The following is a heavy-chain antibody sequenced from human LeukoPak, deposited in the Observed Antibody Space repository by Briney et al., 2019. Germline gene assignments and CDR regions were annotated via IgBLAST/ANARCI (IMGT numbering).Heavy chain of an antibody. D-gene: IGHD3-10*01. CDR2: INHSGST. V-gene: IGHV4-34*01. CDR3: ARVPRRSGSYYYYYGMDV. Sequence: PSETLSLTCAVSGGSFSGYYWSWIRQPPGKGLEWIGEINHSGSTNYNPSLKSRVTISVDTSKNQFSLKLSSVTAADTAVYYCARVPRRSGSYYYYYGMDVWGQGTTVTVSS. CDR1: GGSFSGYY. J-gene: IGHJ6*02.